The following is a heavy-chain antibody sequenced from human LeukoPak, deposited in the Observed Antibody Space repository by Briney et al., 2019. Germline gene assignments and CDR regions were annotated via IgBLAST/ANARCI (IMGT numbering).Heavy chain of an antibody. CDR3: ARDGIAAAGHNWFDP. V-gene: IGHV3-33*01. CDR2: IWYDGSNK. J-gene: IGHJ5*02. Sequence: PGGSLRLSCAASGFTFSSYGMHWVRQAPGKGLEWGAVIWYDGSNKYYADSVKGRFTISRDNSKNTLYLQMNSLRAEDTAVYCCARDGIAAAGHNWFDPWGQGTLVTVSS. D-gene: IGHD6-13*01. CDR1: GFTFSSYG.